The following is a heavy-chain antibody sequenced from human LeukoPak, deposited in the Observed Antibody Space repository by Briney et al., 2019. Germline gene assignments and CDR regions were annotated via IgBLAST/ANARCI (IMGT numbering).Heavy chain of an antibody. CDR1: GFTFSSYA. Sequence: GSLRLSCAASGFTFSSYAMSWVRQAPGKGLGWVSAISGSGGSTYYADSVKGRFTISRDNSKNTLYLQMNSLRAEDTAVYYCAREYYYDSSGYFRPVDYWGQGTLVTVSS. J-gene: IGHJ4*02. D-gene: IGHD3-22*01. CDR2: ISGSGGST. V-gene: IGHV3-23*01. CDR3: AREYYYDSSGYFRPVDY.